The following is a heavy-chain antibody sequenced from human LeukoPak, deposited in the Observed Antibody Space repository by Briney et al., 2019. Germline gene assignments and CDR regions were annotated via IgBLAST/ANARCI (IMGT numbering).Heavy chain of an antibody. Sequence: GASVKVSCKASGYTFTRYYVHWVRQAPGQGLEWMGVINPGGGTTTYAQRFQGRVTVTRDTSTSTVYMELSSLSSEDTAVYSCARATKLGAFDCWGQGTLVTVSS. CDR3: ARATKLGAFDC. J-gene: IGHJ4*02. D-gene: IGHD7-27*01. CDR1: GYTFTRYY. V-gene: IGHV1-46*01. CDR2: INPGGGTT.